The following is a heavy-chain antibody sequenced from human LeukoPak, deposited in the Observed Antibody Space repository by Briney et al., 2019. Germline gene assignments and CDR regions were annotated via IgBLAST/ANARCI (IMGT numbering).Heavy chain of an antibody. CDR1: GGSFSGYY. CDR3: ARAPRPAYYYYYGMDV. V-gene: IGHV4-34*01. Sequence: SETLSLTCAVYGGSFSGYYWSWIRQPPGKGLEWIGEINHSGSTNYNPSLKSRVTISVDTSKNQSSLKLSSVTAADTAVYYCARAPRPAYYYYYGMDVWGQGTTVTVSS. J-gene: IGHJ6*02. CDR2: INHSGST.